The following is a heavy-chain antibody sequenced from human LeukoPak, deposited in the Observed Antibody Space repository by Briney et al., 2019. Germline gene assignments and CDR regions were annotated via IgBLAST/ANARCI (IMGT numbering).Heavy chain of an antibody. CDR1: GGSISSYY. CDR3: ARGRRIFTSD. V-gene: IGHV4-59*01. Sequence: SETLSLTCTVSGGSISSYYWSWIRQPPGKGLEWIGYIYYSGSTNYNPSLKSRVTISVDTSKNQFSLKLSSVTAADTAVYCCARGRRIFTSDWGQGTLVTVSS. D-gene: IGHD3-16*01. CDR2: IYYSGST. J-gene: IGHJ4*02.